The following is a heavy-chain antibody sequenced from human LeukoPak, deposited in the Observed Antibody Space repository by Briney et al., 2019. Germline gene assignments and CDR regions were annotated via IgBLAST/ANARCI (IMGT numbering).Heavy chain of an antibody. CDR2: FDPEDGET. CDR1: GYTLTELS. J-gene: IGHJ4*02. V-gene: IGHV1-24*01. D-gene: IGHD5-24*01. CDR3: ARATLAMAARPIPFDY. Sequence: GASVKVSCKVSGYTLTELSMHWVRQAPGKGLEWMGGFDPEDGETIYAQKFQGRVTMTEDTSTDTAYMELSSLRSEDTAVYYCARATLAMAARPIPFDYWGQGTLVTVSS.